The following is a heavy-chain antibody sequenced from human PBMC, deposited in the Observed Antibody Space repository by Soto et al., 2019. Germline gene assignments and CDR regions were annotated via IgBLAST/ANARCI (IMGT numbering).Heavy chain of an antibody. CDR1: GYTFTGYY. D-gene: IGHD3-3*01. Sequence: ASVKVSCKASGYTFTGYYMHWVRQAPGQGLEWMGWINPNSGGTNYAQKFQGWVTMTRDTSISTAYMELSRLRSDDTAVYYCARDFNFWSGYHYYYYYMDVWGKGTTVTVSS. J-gene: IGHJ6*03. V-gene: IGHV1-2*04. CDR2: INPNSGGT. CDR3: ARDFNFWSGYHYYYYYMDV.